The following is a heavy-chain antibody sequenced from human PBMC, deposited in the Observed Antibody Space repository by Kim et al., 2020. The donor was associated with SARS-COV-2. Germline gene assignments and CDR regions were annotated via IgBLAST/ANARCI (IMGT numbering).Heavy chain of an antibody. Sequence: ASVKVSCKASGYTFTNFGVSWVRQAPGQGLEWLGWISAYNGNTNYAQKVRGRVTMTTDTSTNTAYMELRSLRSDDTAVYYCARDVRQGSAIIVPVFEYWGQGALVTVSS. V-gene: IGHV1-18*04. J-gene: IGHJ4*02. CDR2: ISAYNGNT. D-gene: IGHD1-26*01. CDR1: GYTFTNFG. CDR3: ARDVRQGSAIIVPVFEY.